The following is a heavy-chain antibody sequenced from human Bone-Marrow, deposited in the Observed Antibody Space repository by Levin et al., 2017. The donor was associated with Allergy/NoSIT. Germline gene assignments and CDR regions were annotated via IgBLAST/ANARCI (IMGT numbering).Heavy chain of an antibody. Sequence: SQTLSLTCTVSGGSISSYFWSWVRQPPGKGLEWIVYIYNTGSTNYNPSLKGRVATSVDTSKNQFSLNLTTVTAADTAVYYCARRATLTTDHYYYNGMDVWGQGITVSGSS. V-gene: IGHV4-59*08. CDR1: GGSISSYF. CDR3: ARRATLTTDHYYYNGMDV. D-gene: IGHD1-26*01. CDR2: IYNTGST. J-gene: IGHJ6*02.